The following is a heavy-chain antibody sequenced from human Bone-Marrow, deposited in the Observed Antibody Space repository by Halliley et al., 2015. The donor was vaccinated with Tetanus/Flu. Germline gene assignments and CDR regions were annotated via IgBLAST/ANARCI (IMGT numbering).Heavy chain of an antibody. CDR2: ISYSGNT. J-gene: IGHJ5*02. CDR3: ARTEVKALNHNYSYFYP. D-gene: IGHD2-21*01. Sequence: ISYSGNTIYNPSLKSRVSISADMSQNHFSLRLTSMTAADTAVYYCARTEVKALNHNYSYFYPWGRGTLVTVSS. V-gene: IGHV4-61*03.